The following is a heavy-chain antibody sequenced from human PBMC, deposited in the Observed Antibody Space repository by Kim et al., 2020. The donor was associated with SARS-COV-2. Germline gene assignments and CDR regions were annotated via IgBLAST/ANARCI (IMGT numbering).Heavy chain of an antibody. CDR3: ARGPSMVPTSLDFDY. V-gene: IGHV3-33*01. J-gene: IGHJ4*02. CDR2: IWYDGSSK. CDR1: GFTFNNYG. D-gene: IGHD5-12*01. Sequence: GGSLRLSCVASGFTFNNYGMQWVRQAPGKGLEWVAVIWYDGSSKFYADSVKGRFTISRDTSKNTLYLQMNSLRAEDTAVYYCARGPSMVPTSLDFDYWGQGTLVTVSS.